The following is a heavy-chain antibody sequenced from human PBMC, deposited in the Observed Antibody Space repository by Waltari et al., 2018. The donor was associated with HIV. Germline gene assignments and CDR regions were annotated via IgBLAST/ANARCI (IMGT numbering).Heavy chain of an antibody. CDR1: GFTFSIYW. Sequence: EVQLVESGGGLVQPGGSLRLSCAASGFTFSIYWMSWLRQAPGKGLGWVAEIKKDGRWKNYADSGRGRFTISRDNTKNSLYLQMNSLRAEDTAVYYCAKYSGSYWGAHNWFDPWGQGTLVTVSS. D-gene: IGHD1-26*01. J-gene: IGHJ5*02. CDR3: AKYSGSYWGAHNWFDP. V-gene: IGHV3-7*01. CDR2: IKKDGRWK.